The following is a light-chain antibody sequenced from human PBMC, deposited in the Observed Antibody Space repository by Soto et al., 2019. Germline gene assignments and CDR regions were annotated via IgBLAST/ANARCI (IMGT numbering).Light chain of an antibody. V-gene: IGKV1-5*01. CDR1: QSVTNF. CDR2: DAS. Sequence: DIQMTQSPSTLTASVGDRVTITFRASQSVTNFLAWYQQKPGKAPKLLIYDASTLEDGVPSRFSGSGSVTQFNLTISSVQPDDYATYDCQQYNDWSSRFGQGTKLEIK. J-gene: IGKJ2*03. CDR3: QQYNDWSSR.